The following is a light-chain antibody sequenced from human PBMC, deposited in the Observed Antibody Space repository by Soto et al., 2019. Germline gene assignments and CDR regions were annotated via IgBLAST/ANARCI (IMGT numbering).Light chain of an antibody. CDR3: QTWGTGIAV. CDR1: SGHGSYA. J-gene: IGLJ7*01. Sequence: QLVLTQSPSASASLGASVKLTCTLSSGHGSYAIAWHQQQPEKGPRYLMKVNRDGSHNKGDGIPDRFSGSSSGAERYLTISSLQSEDEADYYCQTWGTGIAVFGGGTQLTVL. CDR2: VNRDGSH. V-gene: IGLV4-69*01.